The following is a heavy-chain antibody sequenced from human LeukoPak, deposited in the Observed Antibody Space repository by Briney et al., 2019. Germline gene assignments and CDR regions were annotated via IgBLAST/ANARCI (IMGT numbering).Heavy chain of an antibody. CDR1: GFTFSSYA. J-gene: IGHJ4*02. CDR3: ARGYSYGYVLDY. Sequence: GRSLRLSCAASGFTFSSYAMHWVRQAPGKGLEGVAVISYDGSNKYYGDSVKGRFTISRDNSKNTLYLQMNSLRAEDTAVYYCARGYSYGYVLDYWGQGTLVTVSS. CDR2: ISYDGSNK. V-gene: IGHV3-30*04. D-gene: IGHD5-18*01.